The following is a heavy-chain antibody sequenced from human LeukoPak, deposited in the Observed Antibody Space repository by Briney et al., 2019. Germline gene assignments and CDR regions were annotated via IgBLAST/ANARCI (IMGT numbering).Heavy chain of an antibody. CDR3: ARDVPSLRYFDWLPSYYYYYMDV. J-gene: IGHJ6*03. CDR2: IKQDGSEK. CDR1: GFTFSSYW. V-gene: IGHV3-7*01. D-gene: IGHD3-9*01. Sequence: GGSLRLSCAASGFTFSSYWMSWVRQAPGKGLEWVANIKQDGSEKYYVDSVKGRFTISRDNAKNSLYLQMNSLRAEDTAVYYCARDVPSLRYFDWLPSYYYYYMDVWGKGTTVTVSS.